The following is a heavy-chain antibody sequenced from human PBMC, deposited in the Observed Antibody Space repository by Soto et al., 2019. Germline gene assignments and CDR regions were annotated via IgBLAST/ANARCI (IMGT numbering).Heavy chain of an antibody. CDR2: FYHAGSP. V-gene: IGHV4-4*02. Sequence: HLQESGPGLVRPSETLSLTCAVSGGSISRSSWWTWVRQAPEKFLEWIVDFYHAGSPAYNPSFQSLVAISLDKAKNNVSLRLTSVTAADTAVYSCARGSSFRGDVDLLGQGTTVTVYS. J-gene: IGHJ3*01. D-gene: IGHD2-21*01. CDR1: GGSISRSSW. CDR3: ARGSSFRGDVDL.